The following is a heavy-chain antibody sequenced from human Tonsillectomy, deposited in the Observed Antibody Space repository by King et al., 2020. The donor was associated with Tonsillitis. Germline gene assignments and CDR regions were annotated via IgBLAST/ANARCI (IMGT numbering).Heavy chain of an antibody. D-gene: IGHD5-18*01. CDR1: GFTFSSYG. V-gene: IGHV3-30*03. J-gene: IGHJ4*02. Sequence: HVQLVESGGGVVQPGRSLRLSCAASGFTFSSYGMHWVRQAPGKGLEWVAVILYDGSNKFYADSVKGRFTISRDNSKNTLYLQMNSLRAEDTAVYYCARDRVPSIHRWLEYSDYWGQGTLVTVSS. CDR2: ILYDGSNK. CDR3: ARDRVPSIHRWLEYSDY.